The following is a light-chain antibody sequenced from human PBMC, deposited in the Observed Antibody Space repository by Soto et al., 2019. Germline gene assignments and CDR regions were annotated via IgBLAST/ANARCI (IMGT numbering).Light chain of an antibody. Sequence: QSALTQPASVSGSPGQSITISCTGTSSDVGSYNLVSWYQQHPGKAPKLMIYEGSKRPSGVSNRFSGSKSGNTASLTISGLQAEHEAEYYCCSYAGTSTDVVFGGGTKLTVL. J-gene: IGLJ2*01. CDR3: CSYAGTSTDVV. V-gene: IGLV2-23*01. CDR2: EGS. CDR1: SSDVGSYNL.